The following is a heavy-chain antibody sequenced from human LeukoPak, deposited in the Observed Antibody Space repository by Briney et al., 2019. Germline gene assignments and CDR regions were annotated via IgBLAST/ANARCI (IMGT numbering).Heavy chain of an antibody. V-gene: IGHV1-46*01. Sequence: ASVKVSCKASGYTFTSYYMHWVRQAPGQGLEWMGIINPSGGSRSYAQKFQGRVTMTRDTSTSTVYMELSSLRSEDTAVYYCAREYGASGPYYGMDVWGKRTTVTLSS. CDR3: AREYGASGPYYGMDV. J-gene: IGHJ6*04. CDR1: GYTFTSYY. CDR2: INPSGGSR. D-gene: IGHD3-10*01.